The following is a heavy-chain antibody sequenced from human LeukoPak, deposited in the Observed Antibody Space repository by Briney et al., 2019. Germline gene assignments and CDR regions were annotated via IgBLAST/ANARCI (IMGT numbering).Heavy chain of an antibody. CDR3: ARGRKQAAQYYFDY. V-gene: IGHV4-34*01. Sequence: SETLSLTCAVYGGSFSGYYWSWIRQPPGKGLEWIAEINHSGSTNYNPSLKSRVTISVDTSKNQFSLKLSSVTAADTAVYYCARGRKQAAQYYFDYWGQGTLVTVSS. CDR2: INHSGST. J-gene: IGHJ4*02. CDR1: GGSFSGYY. D-gene: IGHD6-6*01.